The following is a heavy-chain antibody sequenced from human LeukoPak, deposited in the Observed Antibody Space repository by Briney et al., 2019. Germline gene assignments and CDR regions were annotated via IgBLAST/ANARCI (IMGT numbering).Heavy chain of an antibody. Sequence: GGSLRLSCAASGFTFSGYAMSWARQAPGKGLEWVSSLSGSGGSTDYADPVKGRFTISRDNSKNTLYLQMNSLRAEDTAVYYCAKDRRTVAGYFDYWGQGTLVTVSS. CDR1: GFTFSGYA. J-gene: IGHJ4*02. CDR3: AKDRRTVAGYFDY. D-gene: IGHD6-19*01. CDR2: LSGSGGST. V-gene: IGHV3-23*01.